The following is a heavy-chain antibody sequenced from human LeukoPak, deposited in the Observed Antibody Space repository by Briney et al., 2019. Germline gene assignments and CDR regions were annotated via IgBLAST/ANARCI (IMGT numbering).Heavy chain of an antibody. CDR3: ARPLLRQRYYYMDV. J-gene: IGHJ6*03. V-gene: IGHV1-2*02. CDR1: GYTFTGYY. CDR2: INPNSGGT. Sequence: ASVTVSCKASGYTFTGYYMHWVRQAPGQGLEWMGWINPNSGGTNYAQKFQGRVTMTRDTSISTAYMELSRLRSDDTAVYYCARPLLRQRYYYMDVWGKGTTVTISS. D-gene: IGHD6-25*01.